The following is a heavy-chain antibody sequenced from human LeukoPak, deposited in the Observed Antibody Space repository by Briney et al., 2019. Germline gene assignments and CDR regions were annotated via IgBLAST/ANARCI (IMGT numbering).Heavy chain of an antibody. Sequence: ASVKVSCKASGYTLTDYYMHWVRQAPGQGLEWMGRINPNSGGTNYAQKFQGRVTMTRDTSISTVYMELSRLRSDDTAVYYCARDTPWGTATYDYWGQGTLVTVSS. V-gene: IGHV1-2*06. J-gene: IGHJ4*02. D-gene: IGHD3-16*01. CDR3: ARDTPWGTATYDY. CDR1: GYTLTDYY. CDR2: INPNSGGT.